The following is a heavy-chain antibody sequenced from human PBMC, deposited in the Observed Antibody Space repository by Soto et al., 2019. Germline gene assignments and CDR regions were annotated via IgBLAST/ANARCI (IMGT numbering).Heavy chain of an antibody. CDR3: ARDGYGHTYYYYAMEV. V-gene: IGHV3-48*03. D-gene: IGHD5-12*01. Sequence: VGSLRLSCAASGFSFSIYEMNWVRQAPGKGLEWVSYISSSGTTKYYADSVKGRFTISRDNAKNSVYLQMNSLRAEDTAVYSCARDGYGHTYYYYAMEVWDPGTTVTVSS. J-gene: IGHJ6*02. CDR2: ISSSGTTK. CDR1: GFSFSIYE.